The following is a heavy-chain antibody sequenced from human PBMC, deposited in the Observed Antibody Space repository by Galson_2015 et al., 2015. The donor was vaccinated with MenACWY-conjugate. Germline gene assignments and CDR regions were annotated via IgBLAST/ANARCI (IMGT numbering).Heavy chain of an antibody. CDR2: TYFKSKWYN. CDR3: AREVMFSRNFYAIDY. CDR1: GDSVSSNNAA. D-gene: IGHD3-10*02. Sequence: CAISGDSVSSNNAAWNWIRQSPSRGLEWLGRTYFKSKWYNDYAASVKSRLTINPDTSKNLIPLQLNSVTPEDTAVYYCAREVMFSRNFYAIDYWGQGTRVTVSS. J-gene: IGHJ4*02. V-gene: IGHV6-1*01.